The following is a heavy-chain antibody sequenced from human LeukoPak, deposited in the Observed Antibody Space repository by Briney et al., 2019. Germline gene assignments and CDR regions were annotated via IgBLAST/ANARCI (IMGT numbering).Heavy chain of an antibody. CDR3: ARGSWGNFDY. D-gene: IGHD3-16*01. V-gene: IGHV4-39*01. Sequence: SETLSLTCTVSGGSISSSGYYWGWIRQPPGKGLEWSESIYYSGSTYYNPSLKSRVTISVDTSKNQFSLKLSSVTAADTAVYYCARGSWGNFDYWGQGTLVTVSS. CDR1: GGSISSSGYY. J-gene: IGHJ4*02. CDR2: IYYSGST.